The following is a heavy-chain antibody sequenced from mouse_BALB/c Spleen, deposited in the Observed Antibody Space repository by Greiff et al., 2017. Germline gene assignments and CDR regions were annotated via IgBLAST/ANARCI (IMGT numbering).Heavy chain of an antibody. CDR1: GFNINDTY. Sequence: EVHLVESGAELVKPGASVKLSCTASGFNINDTYMHWVKQRPEQGLEWIGRIDPANGNTKYDPKFQGKATITADTSSNTAYLQLSSLTSEDTAVYYCAYGYYAMDYWGQGTSVTVSS. CDR3: AYGYYAMDY. D-gene: IGHD1-1*02. V-gene: IGHV14-3*02. CDR2: IDPANGNT. J-gene: IGHJ4*01.